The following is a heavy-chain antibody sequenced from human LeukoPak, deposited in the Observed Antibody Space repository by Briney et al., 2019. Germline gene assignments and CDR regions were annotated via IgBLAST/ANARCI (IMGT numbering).Heavy chain of an antibody. CDR1: GFTFSACW. CDR2: IKQDGSEK. V-gene: IGHV3-7*01. Sequence: GGSLRLSCAASGFTFSACWMSWVRQAPGKGLEWVANIKQDGSEKYYVDSVKGRFTISRDNAKNSLYLQMNSLRAEDTAVYYCARDPGYMYGNYWGQGTLVTVSS. D-gene: IGHD5-18*01. CDR3: ARDPGYMYGNY. J-gene: IGHJ4*02.